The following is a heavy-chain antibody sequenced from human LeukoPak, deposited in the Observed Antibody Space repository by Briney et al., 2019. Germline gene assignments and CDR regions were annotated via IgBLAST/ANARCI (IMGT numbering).Heavy chain of an antibody. CDR1: GFTFSDYY. CDR2: ISSSGSTI. D-gene: IGHD3-22*01. J-gene: IGHJ4*02. CDR3: ATSSRYYYDY. V-gene: IGHV3-11*01. Sequence: AGGSLRLSCAASGFTFSDYYMSWIRQAPGKGLEWVSYISSSGSTIYYADSVKGRFTISRDNAKNSLYLQMNGLRAEDTAVYYCATSSRYYYDYWGQGTLVTVSS.